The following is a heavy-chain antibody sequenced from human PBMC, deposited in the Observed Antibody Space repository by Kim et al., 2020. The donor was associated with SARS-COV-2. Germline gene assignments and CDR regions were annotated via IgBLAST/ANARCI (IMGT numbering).Heavy chain of an antibody. CDR3: ARGRFCSSIKCDYFHY. J-gene: IGHJ4*01. Sequence: GGSLRLSCAASGFTFSTHCMSWVRQAPGKGLEWVANIKHDGSAKYYVESVKGRFTISRDNAKNSLDLQMNSLRGDDTAVYYCARGRFCSSIKCDYFHYWG. CDR1: GFTFSTHC. V-gene: IGHV3-7*03. CDR2: IKHDGSAK. D-gene: IGHD2-2*01.